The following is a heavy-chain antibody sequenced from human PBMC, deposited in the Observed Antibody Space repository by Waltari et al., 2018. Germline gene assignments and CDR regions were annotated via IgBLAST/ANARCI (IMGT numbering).Heavy chain of an antibody. CDR1: GGSISSSSYY. D-gene: IGHD4-4*01. J-gene: IGHJ5*02. V-gene: IGHV4-39*01. CDR3: ARRDDYRRWFDP. CDR2: IYSSGST. Sequence: QLQLQESGPGLVKPSETLSLTCTVSGGSISSSSYYWGWIRQPPGKGLEWIGSIYSSGSTYYNPSLKSRVTISVDTSKNQFSLKLSSVTAADTAVYYCARRDDYRRWFDPWGQGTLVTVSS.